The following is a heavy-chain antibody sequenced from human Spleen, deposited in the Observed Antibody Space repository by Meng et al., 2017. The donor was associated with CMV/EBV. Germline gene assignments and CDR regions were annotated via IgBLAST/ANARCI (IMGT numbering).Heavy chain of an antibody. CDR2: ISPSIGST. Sequence: RDACRASGYTLTSHGLTWVRQAPGHGLEWMGWISPSIGSTNYAQKLEDRVTMTTDRSTTTAYLELRSLRYDDTAVYFCARGTGIFDYWGQGTLVTVSS. J-gene: IGHJ4*02. CDR1: GYTLTSHG. V-gene: IGHV1-18*04. D-gene: IGHD7-27*01. CDR3: ARGTGIFDY.